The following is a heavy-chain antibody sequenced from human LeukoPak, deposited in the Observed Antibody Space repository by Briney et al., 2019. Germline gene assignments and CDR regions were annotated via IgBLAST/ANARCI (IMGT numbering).Heavy chain of an antibody. Sequence: GGSLRLSCAASGFTVSSNYMSWVRQAPGKGLEWVSVIYCGGSTYYADSVKGRFTISRDNSKNTLYLQMNSLRAEDTAVYYCARDSKTGSRWSYYGMDVWGQGTTVTVSS. CDR2: IYCGGST. CDR3: ARDSKTGSRWSYYGMDV. CDR1: GFTVSSNY. D-gene: IGHD6-13*01. J-gene: IGHJ6*02. V-gene: IGHV3-66*01.